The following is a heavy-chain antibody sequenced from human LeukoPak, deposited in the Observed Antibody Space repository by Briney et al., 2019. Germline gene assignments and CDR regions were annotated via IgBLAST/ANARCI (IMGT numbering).Heavy chain of an antibody. V-gene: IGHV1-46*01. CDR3: ARAPYYDFWSAYHTHWFDP. CDR2: INPSGGST. D-gene: IGHD3-3*01. CDR1: GYTFTSYY. J-gene: IGHJ5*02. Sequence: ASVKVSCKASGYTFTSYYMHWVRQAPGQGLEWMGIINPSGGSTSYAQKFQGRVTMTRDTSTSTVYMELSSLRSEDTAVYYCARAPYYDFWSAYHTHWFDPWGQGTLVTVSS.